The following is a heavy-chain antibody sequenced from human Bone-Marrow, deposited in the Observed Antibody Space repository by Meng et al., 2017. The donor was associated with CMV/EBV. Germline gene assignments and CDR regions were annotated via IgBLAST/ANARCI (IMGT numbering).Heavy chain of an antibody. D-gene: IGHD6-13*01. V-gene: IGHV3-30*02. CDR2: IRYDGSYK. Sequence: GESLKISCAASRFTFSSYGMHWVRQAPGKGLEWVAFIRYDGSYKYYADSVKGRFTISRDNSKNILYLQMNSLRPEDTAVYYCAKDPGLYSSTWSWFDPWGQGPLVTVSS. J-gene: IGHJ5*02. CDR1: RFTFSSYG. CDR3: AKDPGLYSSTWSWFDP.